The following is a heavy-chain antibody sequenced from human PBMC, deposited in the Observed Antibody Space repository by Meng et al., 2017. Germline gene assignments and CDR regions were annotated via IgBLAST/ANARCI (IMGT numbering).Heavy chain of an antibody. CDR2: ISGSGGST. D-gene: IGHD3-22*01. J-gene: IGHJ4*01. CDR3: ARGITMITY. Sequence: GESLKISCAASGFTFSSYAMSWVRQAPGKRLEWVSAISGSGGSTYYADSVKGRFTISRDNSKNTLYLQMNSLRAEDTAVYYCARGITMITYWGHGRQVNVSS. V-gene: IGHV3-23*01. CDR1: GFTFSSYA.